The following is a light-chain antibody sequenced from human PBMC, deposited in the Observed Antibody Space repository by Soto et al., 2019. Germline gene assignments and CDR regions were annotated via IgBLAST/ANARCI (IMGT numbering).Light chain of an antibody. CDR3: QQSYSTRWT. V-gene: IGKV4-1*01. J-gene: IGKJ1*01. Sequence: DIVMTQSPDSLAVSLGERATINCRSSQSVLYSSSNKNYLAWYQQKPGKAPKLLIYAASSLQSGVPSRFSGSGSGTDFTLTISSLQPEDFATYYCQQSYSTRWTFGQGTKVEIK. CDR2: AAS. CDR1: QSVLYSSSNKNY.